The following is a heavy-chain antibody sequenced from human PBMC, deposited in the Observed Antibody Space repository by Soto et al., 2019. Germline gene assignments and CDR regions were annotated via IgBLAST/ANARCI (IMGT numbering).Heavy chain of an antibody. J-gene: IGHJ4*02. CDR2: ISYDGSNK. CDR3: ARDGLHLVRVY. Sequence: GSLRLSCAASGFTFSSYAMHWVRQAPGKGLEWVAVISYDGSNKYYADSVKGRFTISRDNSKNTLYLQMNSLRAEDTAVYYWARDGLHLVRVYWGQETLVPVPP. D-gene: IGHD6-13*01. CDR1: GFTFSSYA. V-gene: IGHV3-30-3*01.